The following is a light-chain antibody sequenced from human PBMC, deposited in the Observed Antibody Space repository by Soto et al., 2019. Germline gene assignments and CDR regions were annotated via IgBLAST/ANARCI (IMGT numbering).Light chain of an antibody. CDR3: QHYDSSRT. CDR2: GTS. Sequence: DIVLTQSPGTLSLSPGESATLSCRASQSVDSTYITWYQQKPGQAPRLLMYGTSGRATGNPDRFSGSGSGSDFTLTISRLEPEDFAVYYCQHYDSSRTFGQGTKVEIK. V-gene: IGKV3-20*01. J-gene: IGKJ1*01. CDR1: QSVDSTY.